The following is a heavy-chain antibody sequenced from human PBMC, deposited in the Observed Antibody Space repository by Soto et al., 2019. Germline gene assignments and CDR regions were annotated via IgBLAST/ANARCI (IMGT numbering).Heavy chain of an antibody. CDR1: GFPFSSRA. D-gene: IGHD2-15*01. Sequence: EVQLLESGGGLVQPGGSLRLSCAASGFPFSSRAMSWVRQAPGKGLEWVSAISGSGTITYYADSVNGWFTISRDSSKNPLYLQMNSLRADDTAVYYCAEWARYCSGADCRAWGQGTLGTVSS. CDR2: ISGSGTIT. V-gene: IGHV3-23*01. CDR3: AEWARYCSGADCRA. J-gene: IGHJ5*02.